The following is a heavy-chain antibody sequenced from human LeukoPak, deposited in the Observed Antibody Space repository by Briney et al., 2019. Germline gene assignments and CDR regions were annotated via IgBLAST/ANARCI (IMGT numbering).Heavy chain of an antibody. CDR1: GGSISSYY. J-gene: IGHJ4*02. V-gene: IGHV4-59*01. CDR3: ARGGSITMVRGAVDY. D-gene: IGHD3-10*01. CDR2: IYYSGST. Sequence: SETLSLTCTVSGGSISSYYWSWIRQTPGKGLEWIGYIYYSGSTNYNPSLKSRVTISVDTSKNQFSLKLSSVTAADTAVYYCARGGSITMVRGAVDYWGQGTLVTVSS.